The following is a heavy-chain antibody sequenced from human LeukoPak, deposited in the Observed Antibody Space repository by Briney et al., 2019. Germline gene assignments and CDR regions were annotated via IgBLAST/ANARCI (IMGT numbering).Heavy chain of an antibody. CDR3: ARDHLSIVGAALDY. CDR2: ISGSGGNT. Sequence: HPGGSLRLSCAASGFTFSSYAMSWVRQAPGKGLEWVSVISGSGGNTYYADSVKGRFTISRDNSKNTLYLQMNSLRAEDTAVYYCARDHLSIVGAALDYWGQGTLVTVSS. V-gene: IGHV3-23*01. J-gene: IGHJ4*02. CDR1: GFTFSSYA. D-gene: IGHD1-26*01.